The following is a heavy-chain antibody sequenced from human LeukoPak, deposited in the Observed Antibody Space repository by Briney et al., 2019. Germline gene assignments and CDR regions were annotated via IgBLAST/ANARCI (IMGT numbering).Heavy chain of an antibody. D-gene: IGHD3-10*01. CDR2: IIPILGTA. Sequence: GASVKVSCKASGYTFTSYGISWVRQAPGQGLEWMGGIIPILGTANYAQKFQGRVTITADESTSTAYMELSSLRSEDTAVYYCAREWFGELLSFWFDPWGQGTLVTVSS. CDR3: AREWFGELLSFWFDP. V-gene: IGHV1-69*13. CDR1: GYTFTSYG. J-gene: IGHJ5*02.